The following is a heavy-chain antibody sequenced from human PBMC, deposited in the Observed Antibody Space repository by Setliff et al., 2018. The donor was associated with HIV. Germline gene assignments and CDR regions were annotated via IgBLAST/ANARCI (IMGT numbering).Heavy chain of an antibody. Sequence: ASVKVSCKASGYTFTGYYMHWVRQAPGQGLEWMGWINPNSGGTTYAQKFQGRVTMTRDTSISTAYMEVSRLRSDDTAVYYCARSMITFGGRAFDIWGQGTMVTVSS. CDR2: INPNSGGT. J-gene: IGHJ3*02. D-gene: IGHD3-16*01. CDR3: ARSMITFGGRAFDI. CDR1: GYTFTGYY. V-gene: IGHV1-2*02.